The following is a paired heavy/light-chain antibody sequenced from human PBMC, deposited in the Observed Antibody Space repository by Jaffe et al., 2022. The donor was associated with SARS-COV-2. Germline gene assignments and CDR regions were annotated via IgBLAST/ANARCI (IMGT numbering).Heavy chain of an antibody. V-gene: IGHV4-39*01. CDR2: IYYSGST. CDR3: ASVGTYYYGSGSYYIYGMDV. CDR1: GGSISSSSYY. Sequence: QLQLQESGPGLVKPSETLSLTCTVSGGSISSSSYYWGWIRQPPGKGLEWIGSIYYSGSTYYNPSLKSRVTISVDTSKNQFSLKLSSVTAADTAVYYCASVGTYYYGSGSYYIYGMDVWGQGTTVTVSS. D-gene: IGHD3-10*01. J-gene: IGHJ6*02.
Light chain of an antibody. J-gene: IGLJ1*01. CDR1: SSDVGGYNY. Sequence: QSALTQPPSASGSPGQSVTISCTGTSSDVGGYNYVSWYQQHPGKAPKLMIYEVSKRPSGVPDRFSGSKSGNTASLTVSGLQAEDEADYYCSSYAGSNNLVFGTGTKVTVL. CDR3: SSYAGSNNLV. CDR2: EVS. V-gene: IGLV2-8*01.